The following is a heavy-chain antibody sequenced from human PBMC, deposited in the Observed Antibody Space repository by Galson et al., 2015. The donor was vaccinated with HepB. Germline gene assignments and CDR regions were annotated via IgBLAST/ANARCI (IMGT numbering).Heavy chain of an antibody. D-gene: IGHD4-17*01. J-gene: IGHJ4*02. Sequence: QSGAEVKKPGESLKISCKGSGYSFTSYWICWVRQMPGKGLEWMGIIYPGDSDTTYSPSFQCQVTISADKSISTADLQWISLKATDTAMYYCARRVDDYGDSGGWDYWGQGTLVTVSS. CDR3: ARRVDDYGDSGGWDY. V-gene: IGHV5-51*03. CDR2: IYPGDSDT. CDR1: GYSFTSYW.